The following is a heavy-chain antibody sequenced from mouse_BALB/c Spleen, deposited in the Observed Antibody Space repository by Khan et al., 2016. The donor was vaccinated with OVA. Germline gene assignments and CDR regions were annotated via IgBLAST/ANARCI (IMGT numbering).Heavy chain of an antibody. D-gene: IGHD2-5*01. CDR2: IDPANGKT. Sequence: VQLKQSGAELVRSGASVKLSCTASGFNIKDYYLHWVKQRPKQGLEWIGWIDPANGKTDYAPKFQGKATLTADTSSNTAYLLLTSLTSEDTAVFYCNAGSNVLWGPGTTLTVSS. J-gene: IGHJ2*01. CDR1: GFNIKDYY. V-gene: IGHV14-4*02. CDR3: NAGSNVL.